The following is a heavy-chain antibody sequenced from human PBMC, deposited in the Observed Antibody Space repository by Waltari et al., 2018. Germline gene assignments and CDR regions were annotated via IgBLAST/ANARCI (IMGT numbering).Heavy chain of an antibody. Sequence: EVQLLESGGGLVQPGGSLRLSCAASGFTFSSYAMSWVRQAPGKGLEWVSAISGSGGRTYYADSVKGRFTISIDNSKNTLYLQMNSLRAEDTAVYYCAKVVYVLSTVTVGFDYWGQGTLVTVSS. J-gene: IGHJ4*02. V-gene: IGHV3-23*01. CDR1: GFTFSSYA. CDR2: ISGSGGRT. D-gene: IGHD4-17*01. CDR3: AKVVYVLSTVTVGFDY.